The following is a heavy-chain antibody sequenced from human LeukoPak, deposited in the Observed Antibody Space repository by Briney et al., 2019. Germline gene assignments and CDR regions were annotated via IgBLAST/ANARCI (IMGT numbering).Heavy chain of an antibody. CDR1: GGSISSYY. CDR3: ARTHYSSSWTPLYYYYYMDV. J-gene: IGHJ6*03. D-gene: IGHD6-13*01. V-gene: IGHV4-59*08. Sequence: SETLSLTCTVSGGSISSYYWSWIRQPPGKGLEWIGYIYYSGSTNYNPSLKSRVTISVDTSKSQFSLKLSSVTAADTAVYYCARTHYSSSWTPLYYYYYMDVWGKETTVTVSS. CDR2: IYYSGST.